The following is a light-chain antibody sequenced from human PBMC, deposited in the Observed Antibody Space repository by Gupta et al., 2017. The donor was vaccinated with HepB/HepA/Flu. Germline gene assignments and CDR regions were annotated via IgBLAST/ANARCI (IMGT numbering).Light chain of an antibody. Sequence: DVVLTQSPLSLPVTLGQPASISCTSSRSLVSTDGNTYFDWFHQGPGQSPRRLIYKVSKRDSGVPDRISGSGSGTYFTLKIRMVDADDFGVYYIKQEKWWPNTFGQGTKLEIK. CDR1: RSLVSTDGNTY. J-gene: IGKJ2*01. V-gene: IGKV2-30*01. CDR3: KQEKWWPNT. CDR2: KVS.